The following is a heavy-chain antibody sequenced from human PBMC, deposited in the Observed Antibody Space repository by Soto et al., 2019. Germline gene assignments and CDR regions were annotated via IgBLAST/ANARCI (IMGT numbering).Heavy chain of an antibody. CDR3: ARHYSSGSRNWFDP. CDR2: IYYSGST. D-gene: IGHD6-19*01. J-gene: IGHJ5*02. Sequence: SDTLSLTCLFSGFSINSSSYFLGWVRQPPGKGLEWIGSIYYSGSTYYNPSLRSRVTISVDTSKNQFSLKLSSVTAADTAVFYCARHYSSGSRNWFDPWGQGTLVTISS. V-gene: IGHV4-39*01. CDR1: GFSINSSSYF.